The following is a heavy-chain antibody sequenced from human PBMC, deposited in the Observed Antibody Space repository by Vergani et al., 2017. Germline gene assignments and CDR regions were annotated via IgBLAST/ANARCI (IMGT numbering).Heavy chain of an antibody. V-gene: IGHV4-39*01. D-gene: IGHD6-19*01. J-gene: IGHJ5*02. CDR1: GASIRSSNYY. CDR2: IYYSGST. Sequence: QLQLQESGPGLVKPSATLSLTCSVSGASIRSSNYYWGWIRQPPGKGLEWIASIYYSGSTYYNPSLKSRVTISVDKSKNQFSLKLSSVTAADTAVYFCARHSTVKWLVKLGWIDPWGQGILVTVSS. CDR3: ARHSTVKWLVKLGWIDP.